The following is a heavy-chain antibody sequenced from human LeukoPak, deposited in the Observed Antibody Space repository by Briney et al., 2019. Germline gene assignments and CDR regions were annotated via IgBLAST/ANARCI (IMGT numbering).Heavy chain of an antibody. CDR3: ARYRIAAAGTLGY. V-gene: IGHV4-31*03. CDR2: IYYSGST. Sequence: TPSETLSLTCTVSGGSISSGGYYWSWIRQHPGKGLEWTGYIYYSGSTYYNPSLKSRVTISVDTSKNQFSLKLSSVTAADTAVYYCARYRIAAAGTLGYWGQGTLVTVSS. CDR1: GGSISSGGYY. J-gene: IGHJ4*02. D-gene: IGHD6-13*01.